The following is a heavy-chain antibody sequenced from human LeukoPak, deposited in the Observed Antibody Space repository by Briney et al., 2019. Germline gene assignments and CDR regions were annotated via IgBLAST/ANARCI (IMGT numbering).Heavy chain of an antibody. CDR2: IRSKANSYAT. V-gene: IGHV3-73*01. J-gene: IGHJ6*03. CDR1: EFTFSGSA. CDR3: TSFDYEGYYYYYMDV. Sequence: GGSLRLSCAASEFTFSGSAMRWVRQASGKGLEWVGRIRSKANSYATAYAASVKGRFTISRDDSKNTAYLQMNSLKTEDTAVYYCTSFDYEGYYYYYMDVWGKGTTVSISS. D-gene: IGHD4/OR15-4a*01.